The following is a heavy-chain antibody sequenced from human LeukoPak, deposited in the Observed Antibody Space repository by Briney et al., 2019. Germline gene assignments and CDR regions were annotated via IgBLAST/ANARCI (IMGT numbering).Heavy chain of an antibody. Sequence: ASVKVSCKASGYTFTDYFMHWVRQAPGQGLEWMGWINPNSGGTNYAQKFQGRVTMTRDTSINTAYMELSRLRSDDTAVYYCARGGAPIYYYIDVWGKGTTVTVSS. CDR2: INPNSGGT. CDR3: ARGGAPIYYYIDV. J-gene: IGHJ6*03. D-gene: IGHD4/OR15-4a*01. V-gene: IGHV1-2*02. CDR1: GYTFTDYF.